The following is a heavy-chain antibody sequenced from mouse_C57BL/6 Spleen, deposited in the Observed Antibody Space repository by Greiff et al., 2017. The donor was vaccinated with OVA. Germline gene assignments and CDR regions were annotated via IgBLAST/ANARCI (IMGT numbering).Heavy chain of an antibody. D-gene: IGHD5-1-1*01. CDR1: GFSLSTFGMG. J-gene: IGHJ2*01. CDR2: IWWDDDK. V-gene: IGHV8-8*01. CDR3: ARISDTSYYFDY. Sequence: ESGPGILQPSQTLSLSCSFSGFSLSTFGMGVGWIRPPSGQGLEWLAHIWWDDDKYYNPALKSQLTISNDTSKNQVILKIANVNTADTATYYCARISDTSYYFDYWGQGTTLTVSS.